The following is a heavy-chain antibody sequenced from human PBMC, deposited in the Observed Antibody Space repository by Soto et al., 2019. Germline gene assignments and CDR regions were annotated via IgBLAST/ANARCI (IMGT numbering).Heavy chain of an antibody. CDR3: ARRAGNRRGYPIDS. D-gene: IGHD5-18*01. Sequence: QVQLQESGPELVKPSQTLSVTCAVSGGSIRSDGSYWTWTRQLPGGGLEWIGYIYYSGSTSYNPFLDSRASISVDSSENQFSLRLTSVTAADTAVYYCARRAGNRRGYPIDSWGQGTLVTVSS. CDR2: IYYSGST. V-gene: IGHV4-31*11. CDR1: GGSIRSDGSY. J-gene: IGHJ4*02.